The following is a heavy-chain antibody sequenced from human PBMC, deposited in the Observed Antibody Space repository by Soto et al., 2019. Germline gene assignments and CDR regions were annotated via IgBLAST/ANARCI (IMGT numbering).Heavy chain of an antibody. Sequence: SETLSLTCTVSGGSISSYYWSWIRQPPGKGLEWIGYIYYSGSTNYNPSLKSRVTISVDTSKNQFSLKLSSVTAADTAVYYCATLPLAVAGTVGYFQHWGQGTLVTVSS. V-gene: IGHV4-59*08. CDR3: ATLPLAVAGTVGYFQH. D-gene: IGHD6-19*01. CDR1: GGSISSYY. J-gene: IGHJ1*01. CDR2: IYYSGST.